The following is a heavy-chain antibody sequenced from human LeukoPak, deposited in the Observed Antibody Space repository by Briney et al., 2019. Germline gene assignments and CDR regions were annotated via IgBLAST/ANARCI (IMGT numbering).Heavy chain of an antibody. CDR3: ARGSGVAVGMDV. Sequence: SETLSLTCTVSGGSIGSSYWSWNRQPAGKGLEWIGRFFTGGSTYYNPSLESRVTMSVDTPKNQFSLNLSSVTAADTAVYFCARGSGVAVGMDVWGQGTTVIVSS. J-gene: IGHJ6*02. D-gene: IGHD6-19*01. V-gene: IGHV4-4*07. CDR1: GGSIGSSY. CDR2: FFTGGST.